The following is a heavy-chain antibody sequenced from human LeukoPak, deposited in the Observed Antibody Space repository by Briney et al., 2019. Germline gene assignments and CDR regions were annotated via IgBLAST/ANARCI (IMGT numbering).Heavy chain of an antibody. CDR1: GDSVSSNSAA. D-gene: IGHD7-27*01. CDR2: TYYRSKWYN. CDR3: AREIHWGSREESPKFDY. J-gene: IGHJ4*02. V-gene: IGHV6-1*01. Sequence: SQTLSLTCAISGDSVSSNSAAWNWIRQSPSRGLEWLGRTYYRSKWYNDYAVSVKSRITINPDTSKNQFSLQLNSVTPEDTAVYYCAREIHWGSREESPKFDYWGQGTLDTVSS.